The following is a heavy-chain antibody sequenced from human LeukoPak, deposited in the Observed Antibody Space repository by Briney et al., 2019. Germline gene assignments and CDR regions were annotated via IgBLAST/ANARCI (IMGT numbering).Heavy chain of an antibody. CDR1: GFTFSSYG. D-gene: IGHD4-17*01. J-gene: IGHJ4*02. CDR3: ARFQHSNYGEGYFDY. Sequence: GGSLRLSCAASGFTFSSYGMHWVRQAPGKGLEWVAVIWYDGSNKYYADSVKGRFTISRDNSKNTLYLQMNSLRAEDTAVYYCARFQHSNYGEGYFDYWGQGTLVTVSS. CDR2: IWYDGSNK. V-gene: IGHV3-33*01.